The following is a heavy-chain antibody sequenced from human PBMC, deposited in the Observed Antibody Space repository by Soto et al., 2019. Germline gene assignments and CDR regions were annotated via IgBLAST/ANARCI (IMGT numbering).Heavy chain of an antibody. V-gene: IGHV1-69*13. Sequence: GASVQVSCRASGGTFSSYAMSWVRQAPGQGLEWMGGIIPIFGTANYAQKFQGRVTITADESTSTAYMELSSLRSEDTAVYYCAGRGPPGVYDILTTSRYGMDVWGQGTTVTVSS. CDR2: IIPIFGTA. CDR1: GGTFSSYA. D-gene: IGHD3-9*01. CDR3: AGRGPPGVYDILTTSRYGMDV. J-gene: IGHJ6*02.